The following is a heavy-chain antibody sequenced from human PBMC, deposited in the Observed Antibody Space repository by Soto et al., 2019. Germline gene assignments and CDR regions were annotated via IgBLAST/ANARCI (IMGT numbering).Heavy chain of an antibody. Sequence: QVQLQESGPGLVKPSQTLSLTCTVSGGSISSGDYYWSWIRQPPGKGLEWIGYIYYSGSTYYNPSLKSRVTISVATSKNQFSRKLSSVTAADTAVYYCARDHYVYDILTGYGYYYGMDVWGQGTTVTVSS. V-gene: IGHV4-30-4*01. CDR2: IYYSGST. CDR3: ARDHYVYDILTGYGYYYGMDV. CDR1: GGSISSGDYY. J-gene: IGHJ6*02. D-gene: IGHD3-9*01.